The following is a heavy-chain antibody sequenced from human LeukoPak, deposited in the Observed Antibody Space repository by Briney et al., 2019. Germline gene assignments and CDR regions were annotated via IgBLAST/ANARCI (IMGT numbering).Heavy chain of an antibody. CDR1: GYTFTSYG. V-gene: IGHV1-18*01. CDR2: ISAYNGNT. Sequence: ASVTVSCTASGYTFTSYGISWVRQAPGQGLEWMGWISAYNGNTNYAQKLQGRVTMTTDTSTSTAYMELRSLRSDDTAVYYCARIYYYDSSGYPDYWGQGTLVTVSS. D-gene: IGHD3-22*01. J-gene: IGHJ4*02. CDR3: ARIYYYDSSGYPDY.